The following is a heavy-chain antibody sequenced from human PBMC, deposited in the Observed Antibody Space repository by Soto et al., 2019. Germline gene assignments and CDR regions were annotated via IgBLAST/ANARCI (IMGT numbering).Heavy chain of an antibody. J-gene: IGHJ4*02. V-gene: IGHV3-33*01. Sequence: QVQLVESGGGVVQPGRSLRLSCAASGFTFSSYGMHWVRQAPGKGLEWVAVIWYDGSNKYYADSVKGRFSISRDNSKNTRYRQMNSLRAEDTAVYYGARLPADCSGGSCQDYWGQGTLGTVSS. CDR2: IWYDGSNK. CDR3: ARLPADCSGGSCQDY. D-gene: IGHD2-15*01. CDR1: GFTFSSYG.